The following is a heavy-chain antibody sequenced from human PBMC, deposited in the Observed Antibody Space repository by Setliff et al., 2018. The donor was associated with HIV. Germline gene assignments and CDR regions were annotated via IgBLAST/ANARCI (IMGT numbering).Heavy chain of an antibody. CDR3: ARGPPFAY. V-gene: IGHV4-61*02. CDR2: IYTNGNT. CDR1: GGSISRGSYY. Sequence: SETLSLTCTVSGGSISRGSYYWSWIRQPAWKGLEWIGRIYTNGNTNYNPSLKSRVTVSADTSRYQFFLKLTSVTADDTGIYYCARGPPFAYWGQGLLVTVSS. J-gene: IGHJ4*02.